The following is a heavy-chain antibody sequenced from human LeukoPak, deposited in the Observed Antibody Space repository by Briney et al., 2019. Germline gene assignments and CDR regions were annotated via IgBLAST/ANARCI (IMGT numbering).Heavy chain of an antibody. D-gene: IGHD3-22*01. V-gene: IGHV1-2*02. Sequence: GASVKVSCKASGYTFTGYYMHWVRQAPGQGLEWMGWINPNSGGTNYAQNFQGRVTMTRDTSISTAYMELSSLRSEDTAVYYCAREVTKHYDPDAFDIWGQGTMVTVSS. CDR2: INPNSGGT. J-gene: IGHJ3*02. CDR1: GYTFTGYY. CDR3: AREVTKHYDPDAFDI.